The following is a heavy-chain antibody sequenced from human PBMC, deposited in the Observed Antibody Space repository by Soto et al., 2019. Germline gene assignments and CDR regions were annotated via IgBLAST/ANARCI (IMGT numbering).Heavy chain of an antibody. Sequence: PGGSLRLSCEASGFTFSDYVMNWVRQGPGKGLEWVSTIGRGDDKYYADSVKGRFTISRDTSKNTLFLQMNSLRAEDTAVYYCARVPEAGRPLFDYWGQGALVTVSS. CDR1: GFTFSDYV. J-gene: IGHJ4*02. V-gene: IGHV3-23*01. D-gene: IGHD6-6*01. CDR3: ARVPEAGRPLFDY. CDR2: IGRGDDK.